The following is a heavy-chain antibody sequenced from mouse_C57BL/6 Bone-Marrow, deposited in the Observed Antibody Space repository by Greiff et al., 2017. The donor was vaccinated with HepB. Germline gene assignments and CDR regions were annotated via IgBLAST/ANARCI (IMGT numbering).Heavy chain of an antibody. Sequence: EVQGVESGAELVRPGASVKLSCTASGFNIKDDYMHWVKQRPEQGLEWIGWIDPENGDTEYASKFQGKATITADTSSNTAYLQLSSLTSEDTAVYYCTTDDDGFAYWGQGTLVTVSA. D-gene: IGHD2-4*01. CDR3: TTDDDGFAY. J-gene: IGHJ3*01. CDR1: GFNIKDDY. V-gene: IGHV14-4*01. CDR2: IDPENGDT.